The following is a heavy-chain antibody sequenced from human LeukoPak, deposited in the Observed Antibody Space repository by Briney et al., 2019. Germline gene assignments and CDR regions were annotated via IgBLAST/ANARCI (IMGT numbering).Heavy chain of an antibody. V-gene: IGHV3-30-3*01. CDR3: ARGAPERISSSTNYYFDY. J-gene: IGHJ4*02. CDR2: ISYDGNNK. CDR1: GFTFSNYA. D-gene: IGHD6-6*01. Sequence: TGGSLRLSCAASGFTFSNYAMYWVRQAPGKGLEWVAVISYDGNNKYYADSVKGRFTISRDDSKNTLSLQMNSLRAEDTAVYYCARGAPERISSSTNYYFDYWGQGTLVTVSS.